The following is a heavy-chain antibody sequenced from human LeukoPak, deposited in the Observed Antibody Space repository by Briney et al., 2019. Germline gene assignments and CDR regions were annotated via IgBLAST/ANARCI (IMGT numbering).Heavy chain of an antibody. CDR1: GGSLSRYY. V-gene: IGHV4-34*01. D-gene: IGHD5-24*01. CDR3: AQLRVYFDR. J-gene: IGHJ2*01. Sequence: SDPLSLTCAVYGGSLSRYYWSWIRQPPGKGMEWIGEINHSGSTNYNPSLKSRVTISVDTSKNQFSLKLSSVTAADSAVYYWAQLRVYFDRWGRVTLVTVSS. CDR2: INHSGST.